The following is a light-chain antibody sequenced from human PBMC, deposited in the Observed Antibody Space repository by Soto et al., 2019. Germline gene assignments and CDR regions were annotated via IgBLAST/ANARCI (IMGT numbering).Light chain of an antibody. J-gene: IGKJ1*01. CDR3: QQYERYST. V-gene: IGKV3-20*01. CDR1: QSVSSSY. CDR2: GAS. Sequence: IVLTQSPAILALSPGDRATLSCRASQSVSSSYLAWYQHKPGQAPRLLIHGASSRVTGIPDRFSGSGSGTEFTLTISGLQPEDSATYYCQQYERYSTFGQGTKVDIK.